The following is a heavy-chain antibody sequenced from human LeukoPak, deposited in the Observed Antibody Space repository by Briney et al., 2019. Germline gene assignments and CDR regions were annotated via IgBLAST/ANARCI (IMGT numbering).Heavy chain of an antibody. CDR1: LGSLSSYY. D-gene: IGHD1-26*01. J-gene: IGHJ4*02. CDR3: ARVVVGATLDY. CDR2: IYYSGST. Sequence: SETLSLTCPLSLGSLSSYYWCWLRQPPGKGLEWLGYIYYSGSTNYNPSLKSRVTISVDTSKNQLSLKLSSVTAADTAVYYCARVVVGATLDYWGQGTLVTVSS. V-gene: IGHV4-59*01.